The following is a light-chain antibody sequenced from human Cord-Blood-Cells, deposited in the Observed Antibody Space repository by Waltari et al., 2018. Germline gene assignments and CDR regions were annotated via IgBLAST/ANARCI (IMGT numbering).Light chain of an antibody. CDR1: SSNIGSNY. J-gene: IGLJ3*02. CDR2: RNN. CDR3: AAWDDSLSGPV. Sequence: QSVLPQPPSASGPPGQRVTIPCSGSSSNIGSNYVYWYQQLPGTAPKLLTYRNNQRPSGVPDRFSGSKSGTSASLAISGLRSEDEADYYCAAWDDSLSGPVFGGGTKLTVL. V-gene: IGLV1-47*01.